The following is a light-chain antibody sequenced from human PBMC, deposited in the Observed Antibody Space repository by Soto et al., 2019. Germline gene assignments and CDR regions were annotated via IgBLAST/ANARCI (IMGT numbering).Light chain of an antibody. V-gene: IGLV5-52*01. CDR2: YHSDSNK. Sequence: QSVLTQPSSQSASPGASVRLTCMLSSGFSVGDFWIRWYQQQPGNPPRYLLYYHSDSNKGQGSGVPSRFSGSNAASATAGTLRISRPQDEDEYDYDFCTWSSNARVFGGGTKLTVL. CDR1: SGFSVGDFW. CDR3: CTWSSNARV. J-gene: IGLJ3*02.